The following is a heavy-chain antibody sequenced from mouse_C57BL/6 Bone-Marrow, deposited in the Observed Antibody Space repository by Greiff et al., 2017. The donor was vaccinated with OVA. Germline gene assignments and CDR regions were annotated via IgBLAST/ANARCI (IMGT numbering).Heavy chain of an antibody. CDR3: ARARDYRTGFAY. D-gene: IGHD2-4*01. V-gene: IGHV1-64*01. Sequence: QVQLKQPGAELVKPGASVKLSCKASGYTFTSYWMHWVKQRPGQGLEWIGMIHPNSGSTNYNEKFKSKATLTVDKSSSTAYMQLSSLTSEDSAVYYCARARDYRTGFAYWGQGTLVTVSA. CDR2: IHPNSGST. CDR1: GYTFTSYW. J-gene: IGHJ3*01.